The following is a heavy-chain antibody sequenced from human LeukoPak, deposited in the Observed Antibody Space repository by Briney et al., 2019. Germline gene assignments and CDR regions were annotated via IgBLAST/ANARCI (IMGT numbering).Heavy chain of an antibody. J-gene: IGHJ6*03. V-gene: IGHV1-2*02. CDR3: ARDRGGEGYNSYFYYYMAV. D-gene: IGHD5-24*01. CDR2: INPNSGGT. CDR1: GYTFTGYY. Sequence: ASVKVSCKASGYTFTGYYMHWVRQAPGQGLEWMGWINPNSGGTNYAQKFQGRVTMTRDTSISTAYMELSRLRSDDTAVYYCARDRGGEGYNSYFYYYMAVWGTGTTVTISS.